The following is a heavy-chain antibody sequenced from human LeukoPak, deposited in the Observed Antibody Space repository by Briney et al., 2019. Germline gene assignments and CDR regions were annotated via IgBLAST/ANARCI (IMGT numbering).Heavy chain of an antibody. D-gene: IGHD2-2*01. CDR2: ISYDGSNK. Sequence: PGGSLRLSYAASGFTFSSYAMHWLRQAPGKGLEWVAVISYDGSNKYYAESVKGRFTISRDNSTNTLYLQMNSLRAEDSAVYYCASRREPGYCSSTSCSPLDYWGQGTLVTVSS. CDR3: ASRREPGYCSSTSCSPLDY. J-gene: IGHJ4*02. V-gene: IGHV3-30-3*01. CDR1: GFTFSSYA.